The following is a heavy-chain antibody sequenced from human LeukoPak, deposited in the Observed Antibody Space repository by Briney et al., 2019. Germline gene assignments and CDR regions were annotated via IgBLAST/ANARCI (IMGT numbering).Heavy chain of an antibody. CDR2: INTNTGNP. V-gene: IGHV7-4-1*02. CDR1: GYTFTSYA. CDR3: AREIPDYYDSSGYYYDPSYDY. J-gene: IGHJ4*02. D-gene: IGHD3-22*01. Sequence: ASVTVSCTASGYTFTSYAMSWVRQAPGQGLEWMGWINTNTGNPTHAQGFTGRFVFSLDTSVSTAYLQISSLKAEDTAVYYCAREIPDYYDSSGYYYDPSYDYWGQGTLVTVSS.